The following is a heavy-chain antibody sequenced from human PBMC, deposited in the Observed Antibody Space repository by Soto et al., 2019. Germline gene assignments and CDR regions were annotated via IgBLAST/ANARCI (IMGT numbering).Heavy chain of an antibody. J-gene: IGHJ4*02. Sequence: EVPLLESGGGLVQPGGSLRLSCEVSGFTFSSYAMSWVRQAPGKGLEWVSAIPGRGSNTYYADSVKGRFTISRDNSKNTLYLLMNSLRAEDTAXYXXXXXXXXXXXXXDFDYWGQGTLVTVSS. CDR3: XXXXXXXXXXXDFDY. CDR1: GFTFSSYA. CDR2: IPGRGSNT. V-gene: IGHV3-23*01.